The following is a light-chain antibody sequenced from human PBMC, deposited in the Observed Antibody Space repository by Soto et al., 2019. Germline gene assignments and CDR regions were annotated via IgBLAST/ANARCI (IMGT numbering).Light chain of an antibody. CDR2: DVS. CDR3: QNYNSAPPD. V-gene: IGKV1-27*01. J-gene: IGKJ3*01. CDR1: QGISYF. Sequence: DIQMTQSPSSLSASVGDRVTITCRASQGISYFLAWYQQKPGKAPRLLIHDVSTLHSGVPSRFSGSGSGTDFTLTISSLQPEDVATYFCQNYNSAPPDFGPGTKVDLK.